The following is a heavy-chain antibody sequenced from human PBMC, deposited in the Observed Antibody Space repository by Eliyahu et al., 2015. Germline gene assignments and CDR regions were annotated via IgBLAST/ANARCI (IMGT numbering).Heavy chain of an antibody. J-gene: IGHJ5*02. Sequence: DGLEWIGSIYYSGSTYYNPSLKSRVTISVDTSKNQFSLKLSSVTAADTAVYYCARYAHPYCSGGSCYHHNWFDPWGQGTLVTVSS. CDR3: ARYAHPYCSGGSCYHHNWFDP. CDR2: IYYSGST. V-gene: IGHV4-39*01. D-gene: IGHD2-15*01.